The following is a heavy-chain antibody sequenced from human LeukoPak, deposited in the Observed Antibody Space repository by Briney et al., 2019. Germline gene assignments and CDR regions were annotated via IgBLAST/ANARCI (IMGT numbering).Heavy chain of an antibody. V-gene: IGHV4-4*07. J-gene: IGHJ6*04. D-gene: IGHD2-2*01. Sequence: PSETLSLTCTVSGGSISSYYWSWIRQPAGKGLEWIGRIYTSGSTNYNPSLKSRVTMSVDTSKNQFSLKLSSVTAADTAVYYCAGMVGDIVVVPAAPNMDVWGKGTTVTVSS. CDR1: GGSISSYY. CDR2: IYTSGST. CDR3: AGMVGDIVVVPAAPNMDV.